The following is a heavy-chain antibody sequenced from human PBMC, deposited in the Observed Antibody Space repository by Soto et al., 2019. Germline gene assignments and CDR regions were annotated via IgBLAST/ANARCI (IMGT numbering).Heavy chain of an antibody. CDR2: IYSGGST. Sequence: GGSLRLSCAASGFTVSSNYMSWVRQAPGKGLEWVSVIYSGGSTYYADSVKGRFTISRDNSKNTLYLQMNSLRAEDTAVYYCARYGRRWLQFGEYYFDYWGQGTLVTVSS. CDR3: ARYGRRWLQFGEYYFDY. D-gene: IGHD3-10*01. CDR1: GFTVSSNY. V-gene: IGHV3-53*01. J-gene: IGHJ4*02.